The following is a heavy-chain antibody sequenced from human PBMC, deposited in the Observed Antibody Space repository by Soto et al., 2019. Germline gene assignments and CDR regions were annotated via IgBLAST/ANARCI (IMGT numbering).Heavy chain of an antibody. D-gene: IGHD1-7*01. CDR2: IYPGDSDT. J-gene: IGHJ4*02. V-gene: IGHV5-51*01. CDR1: GYSFSSYW. Sequence: GESLKISCKGSGYSFSSYWIGWVRQTPGKGLEWMGIIYPGDSDTRYSPSFQGQVTISADKSINTAYLQWSTVKASDTAMYYCARRAATKEWFDYWGQGALVTVSS. CDR3: ARRAATKEWFDY.